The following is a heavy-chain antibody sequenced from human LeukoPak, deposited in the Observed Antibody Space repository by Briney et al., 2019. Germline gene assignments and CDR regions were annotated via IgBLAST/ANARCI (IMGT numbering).Heavy chain of an antibody. V-gene: IGHV4-59*08. CDR1: GGSISSYY. J-gene: IGHJ4*02. D-gene: IGHD1-1*01. CDR2: IYYSGST. Sequence: SETLSLTCTVSGGSISSYYWSWIRQPPGNGLEWIGYIYYSGSTNYNPSLKSRVTISVDSSKNQFSLKLSSVTATDTAVYYCARHFNRNRRGYFDYWGQGTLVTVSS. CDR3: ARHFNRNRRGYFDY.